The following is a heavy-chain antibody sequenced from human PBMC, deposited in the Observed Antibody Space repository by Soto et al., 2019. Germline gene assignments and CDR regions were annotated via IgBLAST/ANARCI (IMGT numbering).Heavy chain of an antibody. CDR3: ARDERSYGEPPFDY. J-gene: IGHJ4*02. CDR2: IKSNGGDP. Sequence: VASVKVSCKASGFIFTGYYIHWVRQAPGQGLEWMGWIKSNGGDPKYAQKFQDRVTMTRDTSMNTVYMELSSLRSDDSAVYYCARDERSYGEPPFDYWGQGTLVTVSS. CDR1: GFIFTGYY. V-gene: IGHV1-2*02. D-gene: IGHD3-16*01.